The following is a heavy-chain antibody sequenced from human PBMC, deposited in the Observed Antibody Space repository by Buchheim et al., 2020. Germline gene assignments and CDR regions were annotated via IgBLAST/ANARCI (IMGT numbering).Heavy chain of an antibody. CDR1: GFTFSSYA. Sequence: EVQLLESGGGLVQPGGSLRLSCAASGFTFSSYALSWVRQAPGKGLEWVSAISGSGGSTYYADSVKGRFTISRDNSKNTLYLQMNSLRAEDTAVYYCASGGYCSSTSCYGGMDVWGQGTT. D-gene: IGHD2-2*01. V-gene: IGHV3-23*01. J-gene: IGHJ6*02. CDR3: ASGGYCSSTSCYGGMDV. CDR2: ISGSGGST.